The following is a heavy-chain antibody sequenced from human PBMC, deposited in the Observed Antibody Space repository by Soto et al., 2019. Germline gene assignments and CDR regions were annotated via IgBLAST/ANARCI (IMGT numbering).Heavy chain of an antibody. CDR1: GGSISSISYY. CDR2: IFYDGNT. V-gene: IGHV4-39*01. CDR3: ARHLGSGWPYYFDS. D-gene: IGHD6-19*01. Sequence: SETLSLTCTVSGGSISSISYYWGWIRQPPGKGLEWIGTIFYDGNTYYNPSLKSRVTISVDTSKNQFSLKLSSVTAADTAVFYCARHLGSGWPYYFDSWGQGTLVTVSS. J-gene: IGHJ4*02.